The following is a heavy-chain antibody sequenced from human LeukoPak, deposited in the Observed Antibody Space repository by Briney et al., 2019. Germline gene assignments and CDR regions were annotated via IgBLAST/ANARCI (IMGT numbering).Heavy chain of an antibody. Sequence: PGGSLRFSCVASGLPIADFAMHWVRQAPGKGLEWVSLISGDGVSTFYADSVKGRFSISRDNSKNSLYLEMNSLRTEDAAMYYCAKESGKFDYWGQGTLVAVSS. V-gene: IGHV3-43*02. J-gene: IGHJ4*02. CDR3: AKESGKFDY. CDR2: ISGDGVST. CDR1: GLPIADFA.